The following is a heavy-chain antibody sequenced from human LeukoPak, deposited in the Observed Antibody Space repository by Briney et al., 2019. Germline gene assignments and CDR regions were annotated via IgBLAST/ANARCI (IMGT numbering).Heavy chain of an antibody. CDR1: GFTFSNAW. J-gene: IGHJ4*02. Sequence: PGGCLRLSCAASGFTFSNAWMNWVRQAAGKGLEWIGRIKSKIDGGTTNYADTVKGRFTISRDDSKNTLYLQMNSLKSEDTAVYYCEVIWFGKLSVNHWGQGTLVTVSS. D-gene: IGHD3-10*01. CDR3: EVIWFGKLSVNH. CDR2: IKSKIDGGTT. V-gene: IGHV3-15*01.